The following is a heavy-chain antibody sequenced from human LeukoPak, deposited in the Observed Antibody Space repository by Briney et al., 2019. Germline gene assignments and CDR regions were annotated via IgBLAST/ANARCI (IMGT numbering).Heavy chain of an antibody. V-gene: IGHV1-18*01. CDR1: GYTFTSYG. CDR3: ARDTVMMVGSYYYGKDV. D-gene: IGHD2-15*01. J-gene: IGHJ6*02. CDR2: ISAYNGNT. Sequence: AASVKVSCKASGYTFTSYGISWVRQAPGQGLEWMGWISAYNGNTNYAQKLQGRVTMTTDTSTSTAYMELRSLRSDDTAIYYCARDTVMMVGSYYYGKDVWGQGTTVTVSS.